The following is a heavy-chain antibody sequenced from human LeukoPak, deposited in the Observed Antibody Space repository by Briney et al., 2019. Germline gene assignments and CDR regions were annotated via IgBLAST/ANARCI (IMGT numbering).Heavy chain of an antibody. V-gene: IGHV1-24*01. CDR3: ARVRGYSSSSFSDWFDP. D-gene: IGHD6-6*01. Sequence: ASVKVSCKVSGYTLTELSMHWVRQAPGKGLEWMGGFDPEDGETIYAQKFQGRVTITTDESTSTAYMELSSLRSEDTAVYYCARVRGYSSSSFSDWFDPWGQGTLVTVSS. J-gene: IGHJ5*02. CDR2: FDPEDGET. CDR1: GYTLTELS.